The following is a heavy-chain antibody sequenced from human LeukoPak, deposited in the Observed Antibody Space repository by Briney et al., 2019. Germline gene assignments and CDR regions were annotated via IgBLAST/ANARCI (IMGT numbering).Heavy chain of an antibody. J-gene: IGHJ4*02. D-gene: IGHD3-22*01. CDR1: GFTFSNYE. Sequence: PGGSLRLSCAASGFTFSNYEMNWVRQAPGKGLEWVSYISSSGGPKFYADSVKGRFTISRDNAKNSLYLQMNNLRAEDTAVYYCARDRGYYYDLFDYWGQGTLVTVSS. CDR2: ISSSGGPK. V-gene: IGHV3-48*03. CDR3: ARDRGYYYDLFDY.